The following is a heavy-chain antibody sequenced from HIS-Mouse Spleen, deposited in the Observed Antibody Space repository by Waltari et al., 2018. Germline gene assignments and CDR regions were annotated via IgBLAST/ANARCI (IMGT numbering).Heavy chain of an antibody. CDR1: GFTFSSYW. J-gene: IGHJ4*02. Sequence: EVQLVESGGGLVQPVGSLRLSCAASGFTFSSYWMSWVRQAPGKGLEWVANIKQDGSEKYYVDSVKGRFTISRDNTKNSLYLQMNSLRAEDTAVYYCARGSSTSCFDYWGQGTLVTVSS. CDR3: ARGSSTSCFDY. CDR2: IKQDGSEK. D-gene: IGHD2-2*01. V-gene: IGHV3-7*01.